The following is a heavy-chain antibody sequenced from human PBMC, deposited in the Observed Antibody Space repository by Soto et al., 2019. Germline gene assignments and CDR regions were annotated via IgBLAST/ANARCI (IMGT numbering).Heavy chain of an antibody. J-gene: IGHJ4*02. Sequence: GGSLRLSCTASGFTFSSYAMIWVRQAPGKGLEWVSLISASGGGTYYADSVKGRFTISRDNSKNTLYLQMNSLRAEDTAVYYCAKHAAAAAPDYWGQGTQVTVSS. V-gene: IGHV3-23*01. CDR3: AKHAAAAAPDY. CDR2: ISASGGGT. CDR1: GFTFSSYA. D-gene: IGHD6-13*01.